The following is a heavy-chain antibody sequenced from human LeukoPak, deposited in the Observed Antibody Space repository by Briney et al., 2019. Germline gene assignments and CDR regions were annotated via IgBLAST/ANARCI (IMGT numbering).Heavy chain of an antibody. Sequence: GRSLRLSCVASGFTFSSYGMHWVRQTPGKGLEWVAVIWYDGSDKYYADSVKGRFTISRDNSKNTLYLQMNSLRAEDAAIYYCARDLNSGWYYFDYWGQGTLDTVSS. CDR1: GFTFSSYG. CDR3: ARDLNSGWYYFDY. V-gene: IGHV3-33*01. CDR2: IWYDGSDK. D-gene: IGHD6-19*01. J-gene: IGHJ4*02.